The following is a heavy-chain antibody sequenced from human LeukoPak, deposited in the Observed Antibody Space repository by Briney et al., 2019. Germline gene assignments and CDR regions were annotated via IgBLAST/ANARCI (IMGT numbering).Heavy chain of an antibody. CDR1: GFTFSNYW. D-gene: IGHD5-18*01. Sequence: GSLRLSCAASGFTFSNYWMSWIRQPPGKGLEWIGYIYYSGSTNYNPSLKSRVTISVDTSKNQFSLKLSSVTAADTAVYYCARDSGYSYGYYYYMDVWGKGTTVTISS. CDR2: IYYSGST. J-gene: IGHJ6*03. V-gene: IGHV4-59*01. CDR3: ARDSGYSYGYYYYMDV.